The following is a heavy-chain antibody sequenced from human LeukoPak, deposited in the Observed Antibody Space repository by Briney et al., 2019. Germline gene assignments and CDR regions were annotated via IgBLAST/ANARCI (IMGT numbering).Heavy chain of an antibody. D-gene: IGHD1/OR15-1a*01. V-gene: IGHV3-7*03. J-gene: IGHJ6*02. CDR1: GFILSNHW. CDR3: ARNNDMDV. Sequence: PGSSLRLSCAASGFILSNHWMTWVRRAPGEGPEWVANMNKDGSQKYYVDSVKGRFTISRDTAKNSLYLQMNNLRVEDTALYYCARNNDMDVWGQGTTVIVSS. CDR2: MNKDGSQK.